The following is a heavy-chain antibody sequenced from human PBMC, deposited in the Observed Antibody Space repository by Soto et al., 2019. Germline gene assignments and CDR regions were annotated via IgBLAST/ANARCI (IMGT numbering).Heavy chain of an antibody. Sequence: QVQLQESGPGLVKPSQTLSLTCTVSGGSISSGGYYWSWIRQHPGKGLEWIGYIYYSGSTYYNPXXNSRVTISVDXXKXQXXLKLSSVTAADTAVYYCARGYDFWSGYYVHPTFDYWGQGTLVTVSS. D-gene: IGHD3-3*01. CDR1: GGSISSGGYY. V-gene: IGHV4-31*03. CDR2: IYYSGST. CDR3: ARGYDFWSGYYVHPTFDY. J-gene: IGHJ4*02.